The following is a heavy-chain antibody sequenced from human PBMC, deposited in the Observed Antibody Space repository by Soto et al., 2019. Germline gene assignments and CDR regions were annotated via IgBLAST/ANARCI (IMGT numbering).Heavy chain of an antibody. V-gene: IGHV4-61*01. CDR2: INWSGST. CDR3: AKLQLVEKVIDY. CDR1: GGSVSSVSYY. Sequence: SETLSLTCTVSGGSVSSVSYYWGWLRQPPGLGLVWVGCINWSGSTNYNPSLKSRVTISVDTSKNQFPLKLTSVTTADTATYFCAKLQLVEKVIDYWGQGTLVTVSS. J-gene: IGHJ4*02. D-gene: IGHD1-1*01.